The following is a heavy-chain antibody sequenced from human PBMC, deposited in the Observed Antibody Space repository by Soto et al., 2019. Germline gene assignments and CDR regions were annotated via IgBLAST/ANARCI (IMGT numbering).Heavy chain of an antibody. Sequence: PSETLSLTCTVSGGSISSGGYYWSWIRQHPGKGLEWIGYIYYSGSTHYNPSLKSRVTISVDTSKNQFSLKLSSVTAADTAVYYCAREHVLLWFGESPRWFDPWGQGTLVTVSS. V-gene: IGHV4-31*03. J-gene: IGHJ5*02. CDR1: GGSISSGGYY. CDR3: AREHVLLWFGESPRWFDP. D-gene: IGHD3-10*01. CDR2: IYYSGST.